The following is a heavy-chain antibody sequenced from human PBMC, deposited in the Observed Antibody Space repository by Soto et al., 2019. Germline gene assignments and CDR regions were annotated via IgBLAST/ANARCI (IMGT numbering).Heavy chain of an antibody. CDR3: AREEGYCSGGSCYSTWYFDL. V-gene: IGHV4-61*01. J-gene: IGHJ2*01. D-gene: IGHD2-15*01. Sequence: QVQLQESGPGLVKPSETLSLTCTVSGGSVSSGSYYWSWIRQPPGKGLEWIGYIYYSGSTNYNPSLKSRVTLSVDTSKNQFSLKLSSVTAADTAVYYCAREEGYCSGGSCYSTWYFDLWGRGTLVTVSS. CDR1: GGSVSSGSYY. CDR2: IYYSGST.